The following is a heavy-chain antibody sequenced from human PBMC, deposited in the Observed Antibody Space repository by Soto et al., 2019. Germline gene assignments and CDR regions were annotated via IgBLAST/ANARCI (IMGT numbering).Heavy chain of an antibody. CDR1: GFTFSSYA. D-gene: IGHD6-13*01. Sequence: PGGSLRLSCAASGFTFSSYAMSWVRQAPGKGLEWVSAISGSGGSTYYAGSVKGRFTISRDNSKNTLYLQMNSLRAEDTAVYYCAKVAGYSSSWYRYAFDIWGQGTMVTVSS. J-gene: IGHJ3*02. CDR3: AKVAGYSSSWYRYAFDI. CDR2: ISGSGGST. V-gene: IGHV3-23*01.